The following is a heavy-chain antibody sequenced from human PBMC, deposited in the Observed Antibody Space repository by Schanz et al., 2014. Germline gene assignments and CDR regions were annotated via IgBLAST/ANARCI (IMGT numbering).Heavy chain of an antibody. Sequence: QVPLVQSGAEVRKPGASVKVSCKASGYIFGSHGMTWVRQAPGQGPELMGWINAHTGNTQYAQKFQGRVNMTRDTVTTTVHLELRRLRTDDTAIYYCARVHSAAYDYSSPCAFDIWGQGTMVTVSS. CDR2: INAHTGNT. V-gene: IGHV1-18*01. CDR3: ARVHSAAYDYSSPCAFDI. CDR1: GYIFGSHG. J-gene: IGHJ3*02. D-gene: IGHD6-19*01.